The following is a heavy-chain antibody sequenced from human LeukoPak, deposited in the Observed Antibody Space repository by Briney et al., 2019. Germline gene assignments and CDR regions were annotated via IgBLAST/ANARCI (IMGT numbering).Heavy chain of an antibody. J-gene: IGHJ4*02. CDR1: GFTFSTYS. Sequence: GGSLRLSCAASGFTFSTYSMDWVRQAPGKGLEWISYISSGSTAIFYADSVKGRFTISRDNAKNSLYWQMNSLKDEDTAVYYCARDPYYYDSSGYYGEGFDYWGQGTLVTVSS. CDR2: ISSGSTAI. D-gene: IGHD3-22*01. V-gene: IGHV3-48*02. CDR3: ARDPYYYDSSGYYGEGFDY.